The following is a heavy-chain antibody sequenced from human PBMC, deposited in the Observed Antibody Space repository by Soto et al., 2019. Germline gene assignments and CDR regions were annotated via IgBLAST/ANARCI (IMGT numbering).Heavy chain of an antibody. J-gene: IGHJ4*02. CDR1: GFTFSSYA. D-gene: IGHD2-15*01. V-gene: IGHV3-23*01. CDR2: ISGSGGST. CDR3: AKAQGEYCSGGSCYPPLYYFDY. Sequence: GGSLRLSCAASGFTFSSYAMSWVRQAPGKGLEWVSAISGSGGSTYYADSVKGRFTISRDNSKNTLYLQMNSLRAEDTAVYYCAKAQGEYCSGGSCYPPLYYFDYWGQGTLVTVSS.